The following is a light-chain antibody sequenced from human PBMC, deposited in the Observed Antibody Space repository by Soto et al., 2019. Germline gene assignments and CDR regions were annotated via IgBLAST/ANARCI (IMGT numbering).Light chain of an antibody. Sequence: DIQMTQSPSSLSASVGDRVTITCRASQGISNYLAWFQQKPGKASKSLIYAASSLQSGAPAQSSGRGSGNDFNLNISSLQPVYFATYYCQQYNSYPFTFGPGTKVDIK. J-gene: IGKJ3*01. CDR2: AAS. CDR1: QGISNY. V-gene: IGKV1-16*02. CDR3: QQYNSYPFT.